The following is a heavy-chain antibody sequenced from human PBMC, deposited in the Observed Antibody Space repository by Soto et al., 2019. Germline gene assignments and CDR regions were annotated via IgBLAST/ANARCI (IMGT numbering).Heavy chain of an antibody. D-gene: IGHD2-2*02. CDR1: GVTFNTYG. CDR3: AKSPNFYCSSPNCYKYYFDR. Sequence: GESLRLTCAVSGVTFNTYGMHWVRQAPGRGLEWVAVISYDGSEKYYVDSVKSRVTISKDNSKNNLYLKLNTLTPADTAVYYCAKSPNFYCSSPNCYKYYFDRWGQGTRVTVSS. V-gene: IGHV3-30*18. CDR2: ISYDGSEK. J-gene: IGHJ4*02.